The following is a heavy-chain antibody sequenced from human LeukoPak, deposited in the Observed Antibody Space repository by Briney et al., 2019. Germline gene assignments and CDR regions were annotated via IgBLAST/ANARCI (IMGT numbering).Heavy chain of an antibody. CDR1: GFTFSSYW. Sequence: GGSLRLSCAASGFTFSSYWMSWVRQAPGKGLEWVANIKQDGSEKYYVDSVKGRFTISRENAKNSLYLQMNSLRAEETAVYYCARGFDGDSLFDYWGQGTLVTVSS. J-gene: IGHJ4*02. CDR2: IKQDGSEK. CDR3: ARGFDGDSLFDY. D-gene: IGHD4-17*01. V-gene: IGHV3-7*01.